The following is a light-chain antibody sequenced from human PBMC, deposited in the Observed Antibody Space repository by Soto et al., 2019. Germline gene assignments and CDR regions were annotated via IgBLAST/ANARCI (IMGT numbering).Light chain of an antibody. J-gene: IGLJ1*01. Sequence: QSVLTQPPSVSGAPGQRVTISCTGSSSNIGAGYDVHWYQQLPGTAPKLLIYGNSNRPSGVPDRFSGSKSGTSASLAITGLQDEEEADYYYHCYDSSLSGYVFGTGTKLTVL. CDR1: SSNIGAGYD. CDR2: GNS. CDR3: HCYDSSLSGYV. V-gene: IGLV1-40*01.